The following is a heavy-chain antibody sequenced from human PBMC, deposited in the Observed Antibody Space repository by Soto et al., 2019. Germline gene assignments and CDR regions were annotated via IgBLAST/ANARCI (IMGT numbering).Heavy chain of an antibody. V-gene: IGHV3-23*01. Sequence: GGSLRLSCAASGFTFLNYAMSWVRQAPGEGLEWVSTISGNGANTHYADSVKGRFSISRDNSKNTLYIQMNSLRAEDTAVYYCAKDYGSSRYFFDYWGQGALVTVSS. D-gene: IGHD6-19*01. CDR2: ISGNGANT. CDR1: GFTFLNYA. CDR3: AKDYGSSRYFFDY. J-gene: IGHJ4*02.